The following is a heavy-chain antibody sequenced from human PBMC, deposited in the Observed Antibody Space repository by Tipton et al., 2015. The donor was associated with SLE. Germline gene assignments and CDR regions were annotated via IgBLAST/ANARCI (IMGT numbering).Heavy chain of an antibody. D-gene: IGHD5-12*01. Sequence: TLSLTCTVSGGSISSGSYYWSWIRQPAGKGLEWIGRIYTRGSTNYNPSLKSRVTISVDTSKNQFSLKLSSVTAADTAVYYCARDSAGRGYSGFLGIWGQGTMVTVSS. CDR1: GGSISSGSYY. CDR3: ARDSAGRGYSGFLGI. CDR2: IYTRGST. J-gene: IGHJ3*02. V-gene: IGHV4-61*02.